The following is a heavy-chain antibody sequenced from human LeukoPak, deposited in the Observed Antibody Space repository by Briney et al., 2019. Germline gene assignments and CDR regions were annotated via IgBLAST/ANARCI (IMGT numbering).Heavy chain of an antibody. CDR3: ARQDVETEQGGYFDY. CDR2: IYYSEST. CDR1: GGSISSSSYY. V-gene: IGHV4-39*01. Sequence: SETLSLTCTVSGGSISSSSYYWGWIRQPPGKGLERIGSIYYSESTYYNPSLKSRVTISVDTSKNQFSLKLSSVTAADTAVYYCARQDVETEQGGYFDYWGQGTLVTVSS. J-gene: IGHJ4*02. D-gene: IGHD5-24*01.